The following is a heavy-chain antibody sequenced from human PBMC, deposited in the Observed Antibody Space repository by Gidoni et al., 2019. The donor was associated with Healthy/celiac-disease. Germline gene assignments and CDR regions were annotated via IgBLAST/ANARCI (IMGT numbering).Heavy chain of an antibody. J-gene: IGHJ4*02. Sequence: EVQLLESGGGLVQPGGSLRLSRAASGFTFSSYAMSWVRQAPGKGLEWVSAISGSGGSTYYADSVKGRFTISRDNSKNTLYLQMNSLRAEDTAVYYCAKDLTLGRIAAAGVGYWGQGTLVTVSS. D-gene: IGHD6-13*01. CDR3: AKDLTLGRIAAAGVGY. CDR2: ISGSGGST. CDR1: GFTFSSYA. V-gene: IGHV3-23*01.